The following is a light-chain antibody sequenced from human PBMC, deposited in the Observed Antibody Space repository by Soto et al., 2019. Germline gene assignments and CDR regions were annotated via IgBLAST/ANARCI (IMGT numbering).Light chain of an antibody. CDR1: SSNIGNNA. J-gene: IGLJ2*01. Sequence: QSVLTQPPSVSEAPRQWVTISCSGSSSNIGNNAVNWYQQLPGKAPKLLIYYDDLLPSGVSDRFSGSKSGTSASLAISGLQSEDEADYYCAAWDDSLNGHVVFGGGTKLTVL. CDR2: YDD. CDR3: AAWDDSLNGHVV. V-gene: IGLV1-36*01.